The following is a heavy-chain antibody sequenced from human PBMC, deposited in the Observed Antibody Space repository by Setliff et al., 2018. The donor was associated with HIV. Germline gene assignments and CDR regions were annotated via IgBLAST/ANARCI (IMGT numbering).Heavy chain of an antibody. CDR3: ARVYCSIASCYDEYYFDY. V-gene: IGHV1-46*01. Sequence: GASVKVSCKSSGYSFGDYYIHWVRQAPGQGLEWMGVINPAGGNSHYAQKFQGRVTVTRDASTSTVYMDMSGLRSDDTAVYFCARVYCSIASCYDEYYFDYWGQGTLVTVSS. J-gene: IGHJ4*02. CDR1: GYSFGDYY. D-gene: IGHD2-2*01. CDR2: INPAGGNS.